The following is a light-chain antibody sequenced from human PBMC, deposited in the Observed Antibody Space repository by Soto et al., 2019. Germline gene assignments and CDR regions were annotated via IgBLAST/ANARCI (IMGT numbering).Light chain of an antibody. CDR1: KLEKKF. CDR2: QDD. V-gene: IGLV3-1*01. Sequence: SYELTQPPSVSVSPGQTATITCSGDKLEKKFVRWYQQRPGQSPVLVIYQDDKRPPGIPERFSGSNSGNTATLTIGGTQAVDEAAYYCQAWDTTTYVFGPGTKVTVL. CDR3: QAWDTTTYV. J-gene: IGLJ1*01.